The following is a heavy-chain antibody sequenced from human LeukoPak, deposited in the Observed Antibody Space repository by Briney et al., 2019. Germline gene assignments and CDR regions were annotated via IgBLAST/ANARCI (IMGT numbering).Heavy chain of an antibody. J-gene: IGHJ5*02. D-gene: IGHD3-10*01. V-gene: IGHV4-59*08. CDR3: ARHYGP. CDR2: VYYTGST. CDR1: GGSISSYF. Sequence: SETLSLTCTVSGGSISSYFWSWIRQSPGKGLEWIGYVYYTGSTNYNPSLKSRVTISVDTSKNQFPLKLNSVAATDTAVYYCARHYGPWGQGTLVTVSS.